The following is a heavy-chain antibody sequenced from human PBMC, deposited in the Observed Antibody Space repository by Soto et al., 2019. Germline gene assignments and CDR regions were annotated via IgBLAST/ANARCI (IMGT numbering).Heavy chain of an antibody. Sequence: GGSLRLSCAASGFTFSSYSMNWVRQAPGKGLEWVSYISSSSSTIYYADSVKGRFTISRDNAKNSLYLQMNSLRAEDTAVYYCARDPRDPPPHMTTVTTPKGFDYWGQGTLVTVSS. D-gene: IGHD4-17*01. J-gene: IGHJ4*02. CDR2: ISSSSSTI. CDR3: ARDPRDPPPHMTTVTTPKGFDY. CDR1: GFTFSSYS. V-gene: IGHV3-48*01.